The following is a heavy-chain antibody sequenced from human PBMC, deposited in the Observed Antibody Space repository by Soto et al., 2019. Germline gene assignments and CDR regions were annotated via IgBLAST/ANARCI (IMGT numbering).Heavy chain of an antibody. J-gene: IGHJ4*02. CDR2: IYHSGST. CDR3: ARVSEYSSSWYCDY. V-gene: IGHV4-30-2*01. CDR1: GGSISSGGYS. Sequence: QLQLQESGSGLVKPSQTLSLTCAVSGGSISSGGYSWSWIRQPPGKGLEWIGYIYHSGSTYYNPSLKSRVTISVDRSKNQFSLKLSSVTAADTAVYYCARVSEYSSSWYCDYWGQGTLVTVSS. D-gene: IGHD6-13*01.